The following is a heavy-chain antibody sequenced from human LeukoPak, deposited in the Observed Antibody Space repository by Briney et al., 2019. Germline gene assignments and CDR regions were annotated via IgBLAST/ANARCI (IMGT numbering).Heavy chain of an antibody. J-gene: IGHJ4*02. Sequence: SATLSLTCSVSGVSINHYYWSWIRQPAGKGLEWIGRIHSTGATDYNPSLKSRLTMSVDTSRNEFSVKLNSVTVADTAFYYCARGLEVGAGRPLNYWGQGTLDTVSS. CDR2: IHSTGAT. D-gene: IGHD1-1*01. V-gene: IGHV4-4*07. CDR1: GVSINHYY. CDR3: ARGLEVGAGRPLNY.